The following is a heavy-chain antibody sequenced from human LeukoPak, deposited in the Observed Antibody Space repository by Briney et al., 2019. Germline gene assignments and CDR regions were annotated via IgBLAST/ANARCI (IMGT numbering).Heavy chain of an antibody. J-gene: IGHJ4*02. CDR1: GGSISSSSYY. D-gene: IGHD3-10*01. CDR2: IYYSGST. Sequence: PSQTLSLTCTVSGGSISSSSYYWGWIRQPPGKGLEWIGSIYYSGSTYYNPSLKSRVTISVDTSKNQFSLKLSSVTAADTAVYYCARQNMVRGTNYWGQGTLVTVSS. V-gene: IGHV4-39*01. CDR3: ARQNMVRGTNY.